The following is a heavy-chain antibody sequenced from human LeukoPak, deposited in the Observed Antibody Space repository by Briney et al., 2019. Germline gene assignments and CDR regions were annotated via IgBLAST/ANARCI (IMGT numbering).Heavy chain of an antibody. CDR1: GFTFDDYA. CDR3: AKDQNYDILTGYYDY. J-gene: IGHJ4*02. V-gene: IGHV3-9*01. D-gene: IGHD3-9*01. Sequence: GGSLRLSCAASGFTFDDYAMHWVRQAPGKGQEWVSGISWNSGSIGYADSVKGRFTISRDNAKNSLYLQMNSLRAEDTALYYCAKDQNYDILTGYYDYWGQGTLVTVSS. CDR2: ISWNSGSI.